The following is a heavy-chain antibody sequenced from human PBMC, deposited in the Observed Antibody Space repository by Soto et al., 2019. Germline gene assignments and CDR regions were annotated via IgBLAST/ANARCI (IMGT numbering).Heavy chain of an antibody. J-gene: IGHJ4*02. Sequence: QLQLQESGSGLVKPSQTLSLTCAVSGGSISSGGYSWSWIRQPPGKGLEWIGYIYQSGGTYYNPSLKSRVTLSVDRSKNQVSLKLSSVTAADTAVYYCAAGGGLPRYYWGQGTLVTVSS. V-gene: IGHV4-30-2*01. CDR3: AAGGGLPRYY. D-gene: IGHD5-12*01. CDR2: IYQSGGT. CDR1: GGSISSGGYS.